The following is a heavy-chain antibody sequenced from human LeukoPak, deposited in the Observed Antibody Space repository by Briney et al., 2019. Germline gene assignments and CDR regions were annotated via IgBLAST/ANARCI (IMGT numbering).Heavy chain of an antibody. Sequence: GGSLRLSCAASGFTVSSKYMSWVRQAPGKGLEWVSVLYSAGITYYADSVKGRFTISRDNSKNTLYLQMNSLRAEDTAVYYCAKTPRVAGTREYYFDYWGQGTLVTVSS. J-gene: IGHJ4*02. CDR1: GFTVSSKY. V-gene: IGHV3-53*01. D-gene: IGHD6-19*01. CDR3: AKTPRVAGTREYYFDY. CDR2: LYSAGIT.